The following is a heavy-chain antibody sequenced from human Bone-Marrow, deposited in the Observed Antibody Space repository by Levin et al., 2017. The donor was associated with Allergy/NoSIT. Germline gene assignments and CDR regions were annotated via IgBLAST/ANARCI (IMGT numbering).Heavy chain of an antibody. Sequence: SQTLSLTCTVSGGSIRSGGYYWSWIRQHPGKGLEWIGYIYYSGSTYYNPSLKSRVTISVDTSKNQFSLKLSSVTAADTAVYYCARVPLWRVATITGVYWGQGTLVTVSS. D-gene: IGHD5-12*01. CDR3: ARVPLWRVATITGVY. CDR2: IYYSGST. J-gene: IGHJ4*02. V-gene: IGHV4-31*03. CDR1: GGSIRSGGYY.